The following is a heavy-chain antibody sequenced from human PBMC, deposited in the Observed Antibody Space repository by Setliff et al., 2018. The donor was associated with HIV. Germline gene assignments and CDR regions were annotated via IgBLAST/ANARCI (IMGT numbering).Heavy chain of an antibody. CDR2: FDPEGGET. Sequence: ASVKVSCKVSGYTLTELSMHWVRQAPGKGLEWMGGFDPEGGETIYAQKFQGRVTMTEDTSTDTAYMELRSLRSEDTAVYYCATEFPLSSPYYYDSSGYYYWGQGTLVTVSS. CDR1: GYTLTELS. V-gene: IGHV1-24*01. D-gene: IGHD3-22*01. CDR3: ATEFPLSSPYYYDSSGYYY. J-gene: IGHJ4*02.